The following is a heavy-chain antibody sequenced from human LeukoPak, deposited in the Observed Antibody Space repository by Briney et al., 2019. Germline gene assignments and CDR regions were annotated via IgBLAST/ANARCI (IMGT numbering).Heavy chain of an antibody. D-gene: IGHD4-11*01. J-gene: IGHJ4*02. CDR2: ISDSGGST. CDR3: AKAGYSNWDFDY. Sequence: GGSLRLSCAASGFTFASYAMSWVRQAPGQGLEWVSTISDSGGSTYYADSVKGRFTISRDNSKSTLFLQMNSLRAEDTALYYCAKAGYSNWDFDYWGQGTLVTVSS. V-gene: IGHV3-23*01. CDR1: GFTFASYA.